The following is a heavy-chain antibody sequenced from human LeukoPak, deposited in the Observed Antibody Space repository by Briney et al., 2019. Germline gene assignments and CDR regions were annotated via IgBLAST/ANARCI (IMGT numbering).Heavy chain of an antibody. Sequence: GGSLRLSCAASGFTFSNAWMSWVRQAPGKGLEGVGRIKSKTDGGTTDYAAPVKGRFTISRDDSKNTLYLQMNSLKTEDTAVYYCTTDGVLTVYAIWDFDYWGQGTLVTVSS. CDR3: TTDGVLTVYAIWDFDY. D-gene: IGHD2-8*01. CDR1: GFTFSNAW. J-gene: IGHJ4*02. CDR2: IKSKTDGGTT. V-gene: IGHV3-15*01.